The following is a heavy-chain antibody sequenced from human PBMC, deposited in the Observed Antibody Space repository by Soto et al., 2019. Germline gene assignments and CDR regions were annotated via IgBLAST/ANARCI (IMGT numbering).Heavy chain of an antibody. V-gene: IGHV3-53*01. CDR2: IYRGGGT. Sequence: EVHLVESGGGLFQPAASLRISCAGSGLSVSWEYISWVRQPPGKGLEWVSIIYRGGGTYYADSAKGRCIISRDASKNMVFLQVNNLRAEDTATYYCARRDDSEAFDIWGQGTTVTVSS. J-gene: IGHJ3*02. CDR1: GLSVSWEY. CDR3: ARRDDSEAFDI. D-gene: IGHD5-18*01.